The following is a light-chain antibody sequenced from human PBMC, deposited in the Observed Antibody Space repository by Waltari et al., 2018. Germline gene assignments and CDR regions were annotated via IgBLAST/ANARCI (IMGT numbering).Light chain of an antibody. J-gene: IGLJ3*02. V-gene: IGLV1-47*01. Sequence: QSVLTQPPSASGTPGQRVTISCSGSRSNIGSNYVYWYQQLPGTAPKLLIYRNNRRPAGVPDRFSGSKSGTSASLAISGLRSEDEADYCCAAWDDSLSGRVFGGGTKLTVL. CDR1: RSNIGSNY. CDR3: AAWDDSLSGRV. CDR2: RNN.